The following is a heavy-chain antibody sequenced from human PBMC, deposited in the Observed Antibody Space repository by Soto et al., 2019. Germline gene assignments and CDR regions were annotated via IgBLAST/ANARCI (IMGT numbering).Heavy chain of an antibody. CDR1: GFTFSSYA. V-gene: IGHV3-23*01. CDR3: ATDYDYVWGSYRPVDY. D-gene: IGHD3-16*02. J-gene: IGHJ4*02. CDR2: ISGSGGST. Sequence: GGSLRLSCAASGFTFSSYAMSWVRQAPGKGLEWVSAISGSGGSTYYADSVKGRFTISRDNSKNTLYLQMNSLRAEDTAVYYCATDYDYVWGSYRPVDYWGQGTLVTVSS.